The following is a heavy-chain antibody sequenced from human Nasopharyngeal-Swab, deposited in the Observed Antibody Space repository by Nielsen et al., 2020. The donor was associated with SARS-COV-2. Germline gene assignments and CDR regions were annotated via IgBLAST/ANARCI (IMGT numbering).Heavy chain of an antibody. CDR1: GGSFSGYY. CDR3: ARGQLLLYYYYGMDV. V-gene: IGHV4-34*01. D-gene: IGHD2-15*01. J-gene: IGHJ6*02. CDR2: INHSGST. Sequence: GSLRLSCAVYGGSFSGYYWSWIRQPPGKGLEWIGEINHSGSTNYNPSLKSRVTISVDTSKNQSSLKLSSVTAADTAVYYCARGQLLLYYYYGMDVWGQGTTVTVSS.